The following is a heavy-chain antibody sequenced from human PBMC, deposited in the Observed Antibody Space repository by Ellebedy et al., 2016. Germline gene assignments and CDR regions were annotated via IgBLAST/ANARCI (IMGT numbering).Heavy chain of an antibody. CDR2: RNQDGSQK. CDR1: GFTFSSYW. V-gene: IGHV3-7*04. Sequence: GGSLRLSCPASGFTFSSYWMSWVRQAPGKGLEWVANRNQDGSQKYYVDSVKGRFTHSRDNAKNSLYLQMNSVRPEETAVYYCARDRENSGSSDHWGQGTLVTVSS. D-gene: IGHD1-26*01. J-gene: IGHJ5*02. CDR3: ARDRENSGSSDH.